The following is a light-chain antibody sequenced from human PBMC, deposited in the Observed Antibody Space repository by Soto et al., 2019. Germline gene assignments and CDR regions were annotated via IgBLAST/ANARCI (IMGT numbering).Light chain of an antibody. J-gene: IGLJ2*01. Sequence: QSALTQPAYLSGSPGQSITISSTGTSCDVGGYNSVSCYQQHPCKAPKLMTYDVSNRPSGVSNRFSGSKSGNKASLTISGRQAEDEADYYCSSYTISSLVVFGGGTKVTVL. CDR3: SSYTISSLVV. V-gene: IGLV2-14*01. CDR2: DVS. CDR1: SCDVGGYNS.